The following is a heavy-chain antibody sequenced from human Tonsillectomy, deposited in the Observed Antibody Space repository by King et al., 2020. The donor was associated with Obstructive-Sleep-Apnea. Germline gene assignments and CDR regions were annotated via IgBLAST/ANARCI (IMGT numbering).Heavy chain of an antibody. CDR1: GFTFRSYA. Sequence: VQLVESGGGLVQPGGSLRLSCAASGFTFRSYAMSWVRQAPGKGLEWVSAISGSGGSTYSADSVKGRFTISRDNSKNTLYLQMNSLRAEDTAVYYCAKAGSSSWYYFDYWGQGTLVTVSS. J-gene: IGHJ4*02. CDR2: ISGSGGST. V-gene: IGHV3-23*04. D-gene: IGHD6-13*01. CDR3: AKAGSSSWYYFDY.